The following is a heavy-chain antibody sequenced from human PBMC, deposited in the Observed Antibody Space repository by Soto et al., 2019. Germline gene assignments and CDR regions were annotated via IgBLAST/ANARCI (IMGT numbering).Heavy chain of an antibody. Sequence: QVQLQESGPRLVKPSETLSLTCSVSGGSLSSQFWAWIRQPPGKGLEWVGYIFYTGITKYNPSLQSRVSISVDTSKEKFSLTLNSVTAADTAVYYCARGGYDFSGVNFDEGFDFWGQGIPVTVSS. V-gene: IGHV4-59*11. CDR3: ARGGYDFSGVNFDEGFDF. CDR1: GGSLSSQF. D-gene: IGHD3-22*01. J-gene: IGHJ3*01. CDR2: IFYTGIT.